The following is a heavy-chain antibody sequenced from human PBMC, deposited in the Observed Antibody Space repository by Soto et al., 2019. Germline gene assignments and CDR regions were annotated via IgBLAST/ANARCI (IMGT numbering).Heavy chain of an antibody. D-gene: IGHD3-22*01. J-gene: IGHJ4*02. CDR3: AKYYYYDSSGPRSFDY. CDR2: ISGSGGST. CDR1: GFTFSSYA. Sequence: GGSLRLSCAASGFTFSSYAMSWVRQAPGKGLEWVSAISGSGGSTYYADSVKGRFTISRDNSKNTLYLQMNSLRAEDTAVYYCAKYYYYDSSGPRSFDYWGQGTLVTVSS. V-gene: IGHV3-23*01.